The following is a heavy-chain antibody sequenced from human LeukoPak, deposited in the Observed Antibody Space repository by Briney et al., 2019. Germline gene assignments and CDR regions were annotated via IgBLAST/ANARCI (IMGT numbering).Heavy chain of an antibody. CDR2: ISAYNGNT. D-gene: IGHD2-15*01. J-gene: IGHJ6*02. Sequence: ASVKVSCKASGYTFTSYGISWVRQAPGQGLEWMGWISAYNGNTNYAQKLQGRATMTTDTSTSTAYMELRSLRSDDTAVYYCARGVVVAAATLDYYYGMDVWGQGTTVTVSS. V-gene: IGHV1-18*01. CDR1: GYTFTSYG. CDR3: ARGVVVAAATLDYYYGMDV.